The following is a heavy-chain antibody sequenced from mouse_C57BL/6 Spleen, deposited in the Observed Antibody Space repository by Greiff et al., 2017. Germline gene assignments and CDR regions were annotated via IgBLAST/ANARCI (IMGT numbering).Heavy chain of an antibody. CDR3: LCYWYFDV. CDR1: GYTFTSYW. Sequence: QVQLQQSGAELVRPGTSVKLSCKASGYTFTSYWMHWVKQRPGQGLEWIGVIDPSDSYTNYNQKFKGKATLTVDTSSSTAYMQLSSLTSEDSAVYYCLCYWYFDVWGTGTTVTVSS. J-gene: IGHJ1*03. CDR2: IDPSDSYT. V-gene: IGHV1-59*01.